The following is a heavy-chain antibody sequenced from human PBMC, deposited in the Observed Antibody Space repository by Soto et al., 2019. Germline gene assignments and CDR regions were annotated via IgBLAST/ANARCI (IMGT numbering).Heavy chain of an antibody. CDR3: AIDSCRRRHTSLQYGMGV. CDR2: TYYRSKWYN. Sequence: PSRGLEWLGRTYYRSKWYNDYAVSLKSRITINPDTSKNQFSLQLNSVTPEDTAVYYCAIDSCRRRHTSLQYGMGVCGQRTMVTGYS. V-gene: IGHV6-1*01. J-gene: IGHJ6*01. D-gene: IGHD2-21*01.